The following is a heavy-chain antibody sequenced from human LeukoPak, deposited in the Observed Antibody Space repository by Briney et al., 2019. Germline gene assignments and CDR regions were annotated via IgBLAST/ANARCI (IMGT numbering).Heavy chain of an antibody. CDR3: AKGEWEQQLASRGPPVY. Sequence: PGGSLRLSCAASSFAFSTYAMTWVRQAPGKGLEWVSSITGSGAGTSYADSVKGRFTISRDNSKNTLYLQMNSLRAEDTAVYYCAKGEWEQQLASRGPPVYWGQGTLVTVSS. J-gene: IGHJ4*02. D-gene: IGHD6-13*01. CDR1: SFAFSTYA. V-gene: IGHV3-23*01. CDR2: ITGSGAGT.